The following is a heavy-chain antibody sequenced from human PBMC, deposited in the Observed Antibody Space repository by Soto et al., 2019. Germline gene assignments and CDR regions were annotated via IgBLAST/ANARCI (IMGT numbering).Heavy chain of an antibody. J-gene: IGHJ6*02. Sequence: PSETLSLTCTVSGGSISGSSYYWGWIRQPPGKGLEWIGSIYYSGSTYYNPSLKSRVTISVDTSKNQFSLKLSSVTAADTAVYYCARILVRSSSGDYYGMDVWGQGTTVT. CDR2: IYYSGST. D-gene: IGHD6-6*01. V-gene: IGHV4-39*01. CDR1: GGSISGSSYY. CDR3: ARILVRSSSGDYYGMDV.